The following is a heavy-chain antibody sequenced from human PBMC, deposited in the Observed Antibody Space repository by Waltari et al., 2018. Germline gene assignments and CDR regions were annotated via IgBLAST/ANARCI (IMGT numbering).Heavy chain of an antibody. CDR1: GGSIISTTYY. Sequence: QLQLQESGPGLVKPSETLSLTCIVSGGSIISTTYYWGWIRQPPGKGLEWIGSSYYSGSPNDNPSLKSRVTISVDTSKNRFSLKVSSVTAADTALYYCATHSANHDYHYYAMDVWGLGTTVTVSS. D-gene: IGHD2-15*01. CDR3: ATHSANHDYHYYAMDV. J-gene: IGHJ6*02. V-gene: IGHV4-39*01. CDR2: SYYSGSP.